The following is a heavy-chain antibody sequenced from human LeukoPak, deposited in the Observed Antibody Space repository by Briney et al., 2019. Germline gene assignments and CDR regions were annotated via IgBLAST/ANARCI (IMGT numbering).Heavy chain of an antibody. J-gene: IGHJ6*02. CDR1: GFTFTSSA. Sequence: SVKVSCKAPGFTFTSSAVQWVRQARGQRLEWIGWIVVGSGNTNYAQKFQERVTITRDMSTSTAYMELSSLRSEDTAVYYCAAPTRGYDFWTSLWPRGNYYYYYGMDVWGQGTTVTVSS. V-gene: IGHV1-58*01. CDR2: IVVGSGNT. CDR3: AAPTRGYDFWTSLWPRGNYYYYYGMDV. D-gene: IGHD3-3*01.